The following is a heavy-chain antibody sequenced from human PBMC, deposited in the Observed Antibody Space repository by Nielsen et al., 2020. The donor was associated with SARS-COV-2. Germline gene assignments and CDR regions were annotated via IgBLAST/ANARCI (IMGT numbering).Heavy chain of an antibody. J-gene: IGHJ4*02. CDR1: GFTVSSNY. CDR3: AKESYDFWSGYYGAAQGGYFDY. CDR2: IYSGGST. V-gene: IGHV3-53*01. D-gene: IGHD3-3*01. Sequence: GESLKISCAASGFTVSSNYMSWVRQAPGKGLEWVSVIYSGGSTYYADSVKGRFTISSDNSKNTLYLQMNSLRAEDTAVYYCAKESYDFWSGYYGAAQGGYFDYWGQGTLVPVSS.